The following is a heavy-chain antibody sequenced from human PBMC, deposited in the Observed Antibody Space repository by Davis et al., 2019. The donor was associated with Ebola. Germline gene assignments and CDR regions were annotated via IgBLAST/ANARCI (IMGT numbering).Heavy chain of an antibody. J-gene: IGHJ4*02. CDR1: GYNFSSYA. Sequence: ASVKVSCKASGYNFSSYAVTWVRRAPGQGLEWMGRISANNGDTNYAQKFQGRVTMTTDTSTSTAYMELKSLTSDDTALYYCARDLGALGFDNWGQGTLVTVSS. D-gene: IGHD1-26*01. V-gene: IGHV1-18*01. CDR2: ISANNGDT. CDR3: ARDLGALGFDN.